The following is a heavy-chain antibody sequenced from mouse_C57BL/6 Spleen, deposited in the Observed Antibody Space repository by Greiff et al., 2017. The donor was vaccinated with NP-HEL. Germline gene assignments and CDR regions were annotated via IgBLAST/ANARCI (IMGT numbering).Heavy chain of an antibody. CDR2: INPNNGGT. J-gene: IGHJ2*01. V-gene: IGHV1-26*01. Sequence: EVQLQQSGPELVKPGASVKISCKASGYTFTDYYMNWVKQSHGKSLEWIGDINPNNGGTSYNQKFKGKATLTVDKSSSTAYMELRSLTSEDSAVYYCARWLLRIGYFDYWGQGTTLTVSS. CDR1: GYTFTDYY. CDR3: ARWLLRIGYFDY. D-gene: IGHD2-3*01.